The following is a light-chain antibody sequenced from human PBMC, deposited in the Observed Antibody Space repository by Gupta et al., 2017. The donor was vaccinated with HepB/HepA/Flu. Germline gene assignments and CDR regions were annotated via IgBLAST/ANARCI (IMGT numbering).Light chain of an antibody. CDR2: NNN. Sequence: QSVLTQPPSASGTPGRRVPIPCSGSSSNIGIYSVDWYQQLPGKAPTLLIYNNNQRPSGVPDRFSGSKSGNSASLAITGVQSEDEAEYYCSTWDGSLNGLVFGGGPKVTVL. CDR3: STWDGSLNGLV. J-gene: IGLJ2*01. CDR1: SSNIGIYS. V-gene: IGLV1-44*01.